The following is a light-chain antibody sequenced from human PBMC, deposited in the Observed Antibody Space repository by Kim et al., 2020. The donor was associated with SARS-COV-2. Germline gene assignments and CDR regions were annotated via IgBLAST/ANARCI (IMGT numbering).Light chain of an antibody. CDR3: QQYGSTLYT. Sequence: LSPEERATLSCRASQSVSSNYLTWYQQKPGQAPRLLIYGASSRATGIPDGFTGSGSGTDFTLTISRLEPEDVAVYYCQQYGSTLYTFGQGTKLEI. J-gene: IGKJ2*01. CDR1: QSVSSNY. CDR2: GAS. V-gene: IGKV3-20*01.